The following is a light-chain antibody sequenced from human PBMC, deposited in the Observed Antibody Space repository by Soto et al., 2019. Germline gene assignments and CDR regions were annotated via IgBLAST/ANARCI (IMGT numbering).Light chain of an antibody. J-gene: IGKJ5*01. Sequence: EIVSTQSPGTLSLSPGERATLSCRASQSLNSYLAWYQQKPGQAPRLLIYDASKRATGIPARFSGSGSGTDFTLTISSLEAEDFAVYYCHQRSNWLDTFGQGTRLEIK. CDR3: HQRSNWLDT. CDR1: QSLNSY. CDR2: DAS. V-gene: IGKV3-11*01.